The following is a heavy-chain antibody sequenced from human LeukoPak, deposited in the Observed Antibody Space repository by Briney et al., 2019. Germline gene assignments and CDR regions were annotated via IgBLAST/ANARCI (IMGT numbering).Heavy chain of an antibody. CDR3: ARDGDGGWFGELFRTDY. Sequence: PRASVKVSCKASGYTFTSYGISWVRQAPGQGLEWMGWISVYNGNTNYAQKLQGRVTMTTDTSTSTAYMELRSLRSDDTAVYYCARDGDGGWFGELFRTDYWGQGTLVTVSS. D-gene: IGHD3-10*01. CDR1: GYTFTSYG. J-gene: IGHJ4*02. V-gene: IGHV1-18*01. CDR2: ISVYNGNT.